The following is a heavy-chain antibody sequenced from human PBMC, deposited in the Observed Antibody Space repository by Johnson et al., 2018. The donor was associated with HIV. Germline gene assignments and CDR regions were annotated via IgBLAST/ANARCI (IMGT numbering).Heavy chain of an antibody. CDR2: ISSSGSTI. Sequence: QVQLVESGGGLVKPGGSLRLSCAASGFTFTDYYMNWMRQAPGKGLEWVSHISSSGSTIYYADSVKGRFTISRDNAKKSLYLQMNSLRDEDTAVCYCARESTPWGADYVGYGFDIWGQGTMVTVSS. D-gene: IGHD4-17*01. J-gene: IGHJ3*02. V-gene: IGHV3-11*04. CDR3: ARESTPWGADYVGYGFDI. CDR1: GFTFTDYY.